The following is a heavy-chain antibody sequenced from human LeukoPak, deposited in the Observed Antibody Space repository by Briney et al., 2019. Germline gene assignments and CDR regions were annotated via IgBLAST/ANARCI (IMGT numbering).Heavy chain of an antibody. CDR3: ARDHSYYFDY. CDR1: GGTFSSYA. Sequence: ASVKVSCKASGGTFSSYAISWVRQAPGQGLEWMGGIIPIFGTANYAQKFQGRVTITADESTSTAYMEPSSLRSEDTAVYYCARDHSYYFDYWGQGTLVTVSS. V-gene: IGHV1-69*13. J-gene: IGHJ4*02. CDR2: IIPIFGTA.